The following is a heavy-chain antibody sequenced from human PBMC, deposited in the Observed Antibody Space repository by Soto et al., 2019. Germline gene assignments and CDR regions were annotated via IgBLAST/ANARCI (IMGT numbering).Heavy chain of an antibody. CDR2: IYYSGST. Sequence: QVQLQESGPGLVKPSETLSLTCTVSGGSISSYYWSWIRQPPGKGLEWIGYIYYSGSTKYNPSLKSRVTISXXTXKXXFSLKLSSVTAADTAVYYCAREEKYSSSWSNAFDIWGQGTMVTVSS. CDR1: GGSISSYY. V-gene: IGHV4-59*01. D-gene: IGHD6-13*01. CDR3: AREEKYSSSWSNAFDI. J-gene: IGHJ3*02.